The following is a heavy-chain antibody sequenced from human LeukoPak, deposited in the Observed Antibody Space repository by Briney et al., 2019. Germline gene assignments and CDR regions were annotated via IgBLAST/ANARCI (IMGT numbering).Heavy chain of an antibody. J-gene: IGHJ5*02. CDR2: INARGDT. CDR3: ARGQVPAARGYNWFDP. CDR1: GWSFNDYY. V-gene: IGHV4-34*01. D-gene: IGHD2-2*01. Sequence: PSETLSLTCAVYGWSFNDYYWNWIRQPPGKGLEWIGEINARGDTNYNPSLKRRVTISADTSKKQFSLRLTSMIAADTALYYCARGQVPAARGYNWFDPWGQGTLVTVSS.